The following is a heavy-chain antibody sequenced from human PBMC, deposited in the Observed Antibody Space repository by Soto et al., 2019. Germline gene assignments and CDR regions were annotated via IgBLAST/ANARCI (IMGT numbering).Heavy chain of an antibody. CDR2: VSGSNGNT. V-gene: IGHV1-18*04. CDR1: GYTFINHG. Sequence: QVQLVQSEAEVKKPGASVKVSCEASGYTFINHGISWVRQAPGQGLEWMGWVSGSNGNTTYAQKFQGRATMTTETSTSTAHMELRNLRSDDTAVYFCARDFYPLAYYFDPWGQGTLVTVSS. J-gene: IGHJ4*02. CDR3: ARDFYPLAYYFDP.